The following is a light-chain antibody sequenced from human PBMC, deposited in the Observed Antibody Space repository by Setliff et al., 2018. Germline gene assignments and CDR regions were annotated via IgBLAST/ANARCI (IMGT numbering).Light chain of an antibody. CDR2: GVS. J-gene: IGLJ1*01. V-gene: IGLV2-14*03. CDR3: AAYTSGTTYV. Sequence: QSALAQPASVSGSPGQSITISYSGTSSDVGSYDLVSWYQQHPGKAPKLIIYGVSNRPSGVSSRFSGSKSGNTASLTISGLQTEDEADYYCAAYTSGTTYVFGTGTKVTVL. CDR1: SSDVGSYDL.